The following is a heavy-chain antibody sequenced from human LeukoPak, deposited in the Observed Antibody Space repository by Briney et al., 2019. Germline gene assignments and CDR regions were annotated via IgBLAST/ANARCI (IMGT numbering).Heavy chain of an antibody. CDR1: GVSISSSSYY. J-gene: IGHJ5*02. D-gene: IGHD3-3*01. CDR2: IYYSGST. CDR3: ARHDAIFGVVIIPHWFDP. V-gene: IGHV4-39*01. Sequence: SETLSLTCTVSGVSISSSSYYWGWIRQPPGKGLEWIGSIYYSGSTYYNPSLKSRVTISVDTSKNQFSLKLSSVTAADTAVYYCARHDAIFGVVIIPHWFDPWGQGTLVTVSS.